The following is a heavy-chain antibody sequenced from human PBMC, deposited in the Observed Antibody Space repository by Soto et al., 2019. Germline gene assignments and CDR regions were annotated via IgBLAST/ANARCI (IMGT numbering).Heavy chain of an antibody. J-gene: IGHJ4*02. CDR2: IYYTGST. CDR1: GDSISGYS. CDR3: ARDFGRHCSSTRCDPLYIDY. D-gene: IGHD2-2*01. Sequence: SETLSLTCTVSGDSISGYSWSWLRQPPGKGLEWIGYIYYTGSTNYSPSLMSRVTISVDTSKNQFSLELTSVTATDTAVYYCARDFGRHCSSTRCDPLYIDYWGQGTLVTVS. V-gene: IGHV4-59*01.